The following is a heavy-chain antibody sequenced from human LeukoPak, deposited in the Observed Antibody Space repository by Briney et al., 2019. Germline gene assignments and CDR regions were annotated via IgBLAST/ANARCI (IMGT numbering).Heavy chain of an antibody. J-gene: IGHJ4*02. D-gene: IGHD3-22*01. CDR1: GSSISSYY. V-gene: IGHV4-4*07. CDR3: AANYYDSSGYYYGVDY. CDR2: IYTSGST. Sequence: SETLSLTCTVSGSSISSYYWSWIRQPAGKGLEWIGRIYTSGSTNYNPSLKSRVTMSVDTSKNQFSLKLSSVTAADTAVYYCAANYYDSSGYYYGVDYWGQGTLVTVSS.